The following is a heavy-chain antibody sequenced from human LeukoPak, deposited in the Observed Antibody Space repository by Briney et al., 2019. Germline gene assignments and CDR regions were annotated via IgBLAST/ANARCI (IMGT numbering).Heavy chain of an antibody. D-gene: IGHD6-19*01. Sequence: PSETLSLTCTVSGGSVSSGGYSWAWIRQPQGKGLEWIGTLHSSGSTNYGSSLKSRVGMSADSSKNQFSLRLTSVTAADTAVYFCARRSSGWPNNWFDSWGQGTLVTVSS. CDR2: LHSSGST. V-gene: IGHV4-39*07. CDR1: GGSVSSGGYS. CDR3: ARRSSGWPNNWFDS. J-gene: IGHJ5*01.